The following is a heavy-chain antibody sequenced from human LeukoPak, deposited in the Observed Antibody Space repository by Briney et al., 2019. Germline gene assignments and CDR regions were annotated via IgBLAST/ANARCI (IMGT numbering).Heavy chain of an antibody. CDR1: GFTFSSYW. D-gene: IGHD4-17*01. Sequence: PGGSLRLSCAASGFTFSSYWMSWVRQAPGKGLEWVANIKQDGSEKYYVDSVKGRFTISRDNAKNSLYLQMNSLRAEDTAVYYCAREGLIDYGDYGDAFDIWGQGTMVTVSS. CDR3: AREGLIDYGDYGDAFDI. CDR2: IKQDGSEK. J-gene: IGHJ3*02. V-gene: IGHV3-7*01.